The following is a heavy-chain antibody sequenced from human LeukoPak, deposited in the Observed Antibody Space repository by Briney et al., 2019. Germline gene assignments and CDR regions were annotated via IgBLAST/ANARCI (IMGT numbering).Heavy chain of an antibody. V-gene: IGHV3-30*02. CDR1: GFTFRTYW. CDR3: AKGDRYCTNTSCLVDYYYMDV. D-gene: IGHD2-2*01. Sequence: PGGSLRLSCAASGFTFRTYWLNWVRQAPGKGLEWVAFIRYDVRNKYYADSVKGRFTISRDNSENTLYLQMNSLRAEDTAVYYCAKGDRYCTNTSCLVDYYYMDVWGKGTTVTMSS. CDR2: IRYDVRNK. J-gene: IGHJ6*03.